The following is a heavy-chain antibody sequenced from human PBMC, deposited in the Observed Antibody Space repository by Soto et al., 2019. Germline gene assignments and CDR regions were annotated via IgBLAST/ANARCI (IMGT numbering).Heavy chain of an antibody. J-gene: IGHJ3*02. D-gene: IGHD2-15*01. CDR2: IKQDGSEK. Sequence: EVQLVESGGGLVQPGGSLRLSCAASGFTFSSYWMSWVRQAPGKGLEWVANIKQDGSEKYYVDSVKGRFTISRDNAKNSLYLQMNSLRAEDTAVYYCARRYCSGGSCYLVAFDIWGQGTMVTVSS. CDR1: GFTFSSYW. V-gene: IGHV3-7*01. CDR3: ARRYCSGGSCYLVAFDI.